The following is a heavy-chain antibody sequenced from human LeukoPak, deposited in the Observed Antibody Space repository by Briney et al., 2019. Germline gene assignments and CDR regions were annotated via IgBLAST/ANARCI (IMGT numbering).Heavy chain of an antibody. V-gene: IGHV3-48*02. D-gene: IGHD4-17*01. CDR3: ARDHGDYSGKDY. Sequence: PGGSLRLSCAASGFTFSSYSMNWVRQAPGKGLEWVSYISSGSSTIYYADSVKGRFTISRDTAKNSLFLQMNSLRDDDTAVYYCARDHGDYSGKDYWGQGTLVTVSS. J-gene: IGHJ4*02. CDR2: ISSGSSTI. CDR1: GFTFSSYS.